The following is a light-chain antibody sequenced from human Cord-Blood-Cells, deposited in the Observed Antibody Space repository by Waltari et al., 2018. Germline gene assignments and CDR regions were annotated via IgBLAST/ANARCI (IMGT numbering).Light chain of an antibody. CDR3: QQSYSTPPDT. V-gene: IGKV1-39*01. CDR1: QSISSY. J-gene: IGKJ2*01. CDR2: AAS. Sequence: DIQMTQSPSSLSASVGYRVTITCRASQSISSYLNWYQQKPGKAPKLLIYAASSLQSGVPSRFSGSGSGTDFTLTISSLQPEDFATYYCQQSYSTPPDTFGQGTKLEIK.